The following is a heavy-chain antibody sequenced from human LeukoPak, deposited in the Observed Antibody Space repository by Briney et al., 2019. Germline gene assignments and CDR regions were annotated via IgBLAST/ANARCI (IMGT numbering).Heavy chain of an antibody. CDR1: GGSISGYY. D-gene: IGHD2-21*02. CDR2: IYYSGST. CDR3: ARSRALPPFVVVTAPRGYYYGMDV. V-gene: IGHV4-59*01. J-gene: IGHJ6*02. Sequence: SETLSLTCTVSGGSISGYYWSWIRQPPGKGLEWIVYIYYSGSTNYNPSLQGRVTISVDTSKNQFSLKLSSVTAADTAVYYCARSRALPPFVVVTAPRGYYYGMDVWGQGTTVTVSS.